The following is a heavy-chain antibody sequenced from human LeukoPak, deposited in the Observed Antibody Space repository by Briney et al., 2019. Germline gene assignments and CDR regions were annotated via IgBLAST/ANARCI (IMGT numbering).Heavy chain of an antibody. V-gene: IGHV5-10-1*01. J-gene: IGHJ5*02. Sequence: GESLRISCKASGYSFTSYWISWVRQMPGKGLEWMGRIDPSASYTNYSPSFQGHVTISADKSISTAYLQWSSLKASDTAMYYCARHFGLYCSSTSCYDWFDPWGQGTLVTVSS. CDR3: ARHFGLYCSSTSCYDWFDP. CDR1: GYSFTSYW. D-gene: IGHD2-2*01. CDR2: IDPSASYT.